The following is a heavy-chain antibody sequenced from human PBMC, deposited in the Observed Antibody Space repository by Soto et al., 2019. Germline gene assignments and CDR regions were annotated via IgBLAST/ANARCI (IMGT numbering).Heavy chain of an antibody. Sequence: QITLKESGPTLVKPTQTLTLTCTISGFSLTTTGVGVGWIRQPPGKALEWLALIYWDDAERYSSSLKSRLTITKDASKIRVVLTMTTVDPGDTATYYCALLLYCPDNVCHRNFDYWGQGTLVTVSS. D-gene: IGHD2-8*02. CDR3: ALLLYCPDNVCHRNFDY. J-gene: IGHJ4*02. V-gene: IGHV2-5*02. CDR1: GFSLTTTGVG. CDR2: IYWDDAE.